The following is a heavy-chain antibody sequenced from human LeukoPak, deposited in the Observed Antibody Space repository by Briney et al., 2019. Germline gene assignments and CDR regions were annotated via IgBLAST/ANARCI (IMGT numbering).Heavy chain of an antibody. J-gene: IGHJ4*02. CDR3: ARYVVYGSGKYYFDY. D-gene: IGHD3-10*01. CDR1: GGSVSSTTYF. V-gene: IGHV4-39*01. Sequence: SETLSLTCTVSGGSVSSTTYFWSWIRQPPGKGLEWIASINYSGSTYYNPSLKSRVTISVDTSENQFSLKLSSATAADTAVYYCARYVVYGSGKYYFDYWGQGTLVTVSS. CDR2: INYSGST.